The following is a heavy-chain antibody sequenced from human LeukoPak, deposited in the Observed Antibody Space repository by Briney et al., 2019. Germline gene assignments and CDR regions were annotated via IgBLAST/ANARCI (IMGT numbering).Heavy chain of an antibody. J-gene: IGHJ4*02. Sequence: GGSLRLSCAASGFTFDDYGMSWVRQAPGRGLEWVSGINWNGGSTGYADSVKGRFTISRDNAKNSLYLQMNSLRAEDTAFYYCARGGSTGWYSDYWGQGTLVTVSS. CDR2: INWNGGST. D-gene: IGHD6-19*01. CDR3: ARGGSTGWYSDY. V-gene: IGHV3-20*04. CDR1: GFTFDDYG.